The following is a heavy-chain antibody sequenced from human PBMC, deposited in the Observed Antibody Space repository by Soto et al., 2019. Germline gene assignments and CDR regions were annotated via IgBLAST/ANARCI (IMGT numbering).Heavy chain of an antibody. D-gene: IGHD2-21*01. V-gene: IGHV5-51*01. CDR3: ARHKHGTVVVIAKGAFDI. J-gene: IGHJ3*02. Sequence: PGESLKISCKGSGYSFTSYWSGWVRQMPGKGLEWMGIIYPGDSDTRYSPSFQGQVTISADKSISTAYLQWSSLKASDTAMYYCARHKHGTVVVIAKGAFDIWGQGTMVTVS. CDR2: IYPGDSDT. CDR1: GYSFTSYW.